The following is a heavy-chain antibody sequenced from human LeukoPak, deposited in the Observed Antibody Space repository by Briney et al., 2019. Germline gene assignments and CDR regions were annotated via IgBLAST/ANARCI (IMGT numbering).Heavy chain of an antibody. CDR1: GFTFSTYA. Sequence: PGGSLRLSCAASGFTFSTYAMGWVRQAPGKGLEWVSAIVGSGGITYYADSVKGRFTISRDNSRNTVYLQMNSLRAEDTAVYFCAKGSTTSGYYFDSWGQGTLVTVSS. D-gene: IGHD2/OR15-2a*01. J-gene: IGHJ4*02. CDR2: IVGSGGIT. CDR3: AKGSTTSGYYFDS. V-gene: IGHV3-23*01.